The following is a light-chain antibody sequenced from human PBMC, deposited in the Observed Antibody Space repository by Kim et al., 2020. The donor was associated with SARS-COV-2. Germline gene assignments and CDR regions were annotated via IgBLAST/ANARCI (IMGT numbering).Light chain of an antibody. CDR1: QGVSSY. V-gene: IGKV3D-11*01. J-gene: IGKJ2*03. Sequence: LAPGERAPRSCCASQGVSSYLAWYQQKPGQAPRLLIYDASNRATGIPARFSGSGPGTDFTLTISSLEPEDFAVYYCQQRSNRHTYSFGQGTKLEI. CDR2: DAS. CDR3: QQRSNRHTYS.